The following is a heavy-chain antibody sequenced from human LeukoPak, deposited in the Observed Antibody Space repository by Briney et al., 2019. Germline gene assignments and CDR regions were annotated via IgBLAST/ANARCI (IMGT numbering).Heavy chain of an antibody. Sequence: SETLSLTCTVSGGSISSYYWNWIRQPAGKGLEWIGRITSSRTTNYNPSLKSRLTMSVDTSKNQFSLRLSSVTAADTAVYYCARDSGSGNYEGWGQGTLVTVSS. CDR2: ITSSRTT. D-gene: IGHD3-10*01. CDR1: GGSISSYY. V-gene: IGHV4-4*07. J-gene: IGHJ4*02. CDR3: ARDSGSGNYEG.